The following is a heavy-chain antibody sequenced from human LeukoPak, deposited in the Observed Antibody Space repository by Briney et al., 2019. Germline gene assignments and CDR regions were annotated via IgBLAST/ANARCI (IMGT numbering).Heavy chain of an antibody. CDR1: GGSISSGDYY. Sequence: PSETLSLTCTVSGGSISSGDYYWSWIRQPPGKGLEWIGYIYYSGSTYYNPSLKSRVTISVDTSKNQFSLKLSSVTAADTAVYYCARDWEATGYFDYWGQGTLVTVSS. J-gene: IGHJ4*02. CDR2: IYYSGST. D-gene: IGHD5-12*01. V-gene: IGHV4-30-4*02. CDR3: ARDWEATGYFDY.